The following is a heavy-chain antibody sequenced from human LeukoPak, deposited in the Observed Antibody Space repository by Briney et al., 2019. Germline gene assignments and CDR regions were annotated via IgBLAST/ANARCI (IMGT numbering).Heavy chain of an antibody. CDR3: AIHVLRFLEWLSGPLDY. V-gene: IGHV1-69*05. J-gene: IGHJ4*02. Sequence: ASVKVSCKASGGTFSSYAISWVRQAPGQGLEWMGGIIPIFGTANYAQKFQGRVTITTDESTSTAYMELSSLRSEDTAVYYCAIHVLRFLEWLSGPLDYWGQGTLVTVSS. CDR1: GGTFSSYA. D-gene: IGHD3-3*01. CDR2: IIPIFGTA.